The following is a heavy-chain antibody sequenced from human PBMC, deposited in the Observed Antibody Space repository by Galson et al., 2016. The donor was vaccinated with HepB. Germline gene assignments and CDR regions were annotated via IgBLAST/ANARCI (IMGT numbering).Heavy chain of an antibody. CDR1: GYSFTKYY. Sequence: SVKVSCKASGYSFTKYYMHWVRQAPGQGFEGMGIINPSDGTTTYAQPFQGRLTMTRDTSTTTANMELSSLRSDDTAVYYCARAFSETAVGNLDHWGQGTQVSVSA. J-gene: IGHJ4*02. V-gene: IGHV1-46*01. CDR3: ARAFSETAVGNLDH. CDR2: INPSDGTT. D-gene: IGHD2-2*01.